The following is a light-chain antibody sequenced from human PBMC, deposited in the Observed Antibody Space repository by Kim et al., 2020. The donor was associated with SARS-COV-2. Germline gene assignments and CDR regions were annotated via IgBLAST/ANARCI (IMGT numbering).Light chain of an antibody. CDR1: QSFSHW. J-gene: IGKJ4*01. CDR3: QQYNSYTLT. CDR2: TTS. Sequence: DIQMTQSPSTLSASVGDRVTITCRASQSFSHWLAWYQQKPGKAPKLLIYTTSNLSSGVPSRFSGSGSGTEFTLTISSLQPDDFATYYCQQYNSYTLTFGGGTKVDIK. V-gene: IGKV1-5*03.